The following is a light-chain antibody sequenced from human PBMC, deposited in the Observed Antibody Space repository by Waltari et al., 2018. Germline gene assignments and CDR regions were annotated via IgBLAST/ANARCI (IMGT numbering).Light chain of an antibody. CDR1: SSDVGGYNY. J-gene: IGLJ2*01. Sequence: QSALTQPRSVSGSPGQSVTISCTGTSSDVGGYNYVSWYQQHPGKAPKLMIYDVSKRPAGVPDRLSCSESGNTASLTISGLQAEDDADYYCCSYAGSYTWVFGGGTKLTVL. CDR3: CSYAGSYTWV. V-gene: IGLV2-11*01. CDR2: DVS.